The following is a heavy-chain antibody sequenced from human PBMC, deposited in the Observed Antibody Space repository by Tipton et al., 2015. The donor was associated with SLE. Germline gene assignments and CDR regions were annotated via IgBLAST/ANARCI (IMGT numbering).Heavy chain of an antibody. Sequence: TLSLTCTVSGGTISSSTFYWGWIRQPPGKGLEWIGTIFYSGSTYYNPSLKSRVTISVDTSKNQFSLKLSSVTAADTAVYYCARHCPSTNSFCYYDYDVDVWGQGATVTVSS. V-gene: IGHV4-39*01. CDR2: IFYSGST. CDR1: GGTISSSTFY. D-gene: IGHD2-2*01. J-gene: IGHJ6*02. CDR3: ARHCPSTNSFCYYDYDVDV.